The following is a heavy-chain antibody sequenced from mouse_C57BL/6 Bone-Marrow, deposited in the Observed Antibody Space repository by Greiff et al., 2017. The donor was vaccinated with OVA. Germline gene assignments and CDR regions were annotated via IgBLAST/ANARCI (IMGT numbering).Heavy chain of an antibody. J-gene: IGHJ1*03. CDR1: GFTFTDYY. CDR3: ARGTTVVAPLYWYFDV. Sequence: VQLQQSGPVLVKPGPSVKISCKASGFTFTDYYMHWVKQSHGKSLEWIGLVYPYNGGTSYNQKFKGKATLTVDTSSGTAYMELNSLTSEDSAVYYCARGTTVVAPLYWYFDVWGTGTTVTVSS. D-gene: IGHD1-1*01. V-gene: IGHV1-36*01. CDR2: VYPYNGGT.